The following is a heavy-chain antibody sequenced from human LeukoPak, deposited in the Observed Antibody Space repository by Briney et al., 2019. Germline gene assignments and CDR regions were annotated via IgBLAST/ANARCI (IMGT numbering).Heavy chain of an antibody. D-gene: IGHD5-24*01. V-gene: IGHV3-23*01. J-gene: IGHJ3*02. CDR2: ISGSGVTT. CDR1: GFTFSSYA. CDR3: AKVDGYNSNDAFDI. Sequence: GGSLRLSCAASGFTFSSYAMSWFRQAPGKGLKWVSAISGSGVTTYYADSVKGRFTISRDNSKNTLFLQMNSLRAEDTAVYYCAKVDGYNSNDAFDIWGQGTMVTVSS.